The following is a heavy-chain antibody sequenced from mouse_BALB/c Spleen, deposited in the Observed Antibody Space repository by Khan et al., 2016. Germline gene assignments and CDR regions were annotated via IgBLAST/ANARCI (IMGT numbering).Heavy chain of an antibody. CDR3: AGGAGDPYFDY. V-gene: IGHV1-9*01. CDR1: GYTFSNYW. J-gene: IGHJ2*01. CDR2: IFPGNDTT. D-gene: IGHD2-13*01. Sequence: QVQLQQSGAELMKPGASVKISCKATGYTFSNYWIEWVKQRPGHGLEWIGEIFPGNDTTNYIEKFKGKATFTADTSSNTAYIQLSSLTSEDASVYYCAGGAGDPYFDYWGHGTTLTVSS.